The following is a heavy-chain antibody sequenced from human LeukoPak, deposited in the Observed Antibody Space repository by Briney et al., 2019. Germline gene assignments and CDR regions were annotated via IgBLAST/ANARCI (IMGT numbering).Heavy chain of an antibody. CDR2: IRSKANNYAT. Sequence: PGGSLRLSCAASGFTFSGSAMHWVRQASGKGLEWVGRIRSKANNYATAYAASVKGRFTISREDSKNTAYLQMNSLKTEDTAVYYCARGLRCTNGVCYSWFDPWGQGTLVTVSS. V-gene: IGHV3-73*01. CDR1: GFTFSGSA. J-gene: IGHJ5*02. D-gene: IGHD2-8*01. CDR3: ARGLRCTNGVCYSWFDP.